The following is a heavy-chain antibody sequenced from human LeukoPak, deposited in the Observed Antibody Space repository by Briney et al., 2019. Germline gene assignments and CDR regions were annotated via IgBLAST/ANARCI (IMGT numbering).Heavy chain of an antibody. CDR3: ARGVLEWLEYYFDY. D-gene: IGHD3-3*01. CDR1: GYSISSGYY. V-gene: IGHV4-38-2*01. J-gene: IGHJ4*02. Sequence: PSETLSLTCAVSGYSISSGYYWAWIRQPPGKGLEWIGSIYHSGSTYYNPSLKSRVTISVDTSKNQFSLKQSSVTAADTAVYYCARGVLEWLEYYFDYWGQGTLVTVSS. CDR2: IYHSGST.